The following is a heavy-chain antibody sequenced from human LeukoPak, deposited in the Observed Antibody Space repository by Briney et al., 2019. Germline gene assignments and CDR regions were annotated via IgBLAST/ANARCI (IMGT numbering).Heavy chain of an antibody. CDR1: GGSISSSSYY. Sequence: SETLSLTCTVSGGSISSSSYYWGWIRQPPGKGPEWIGSVYYSGSTYYNPSLKSRVTISVDTSKNQFSLKLSSVTAADTAVYYCARDRQQLVRGDYFDYWGQGTLVTVSS. V-gene: IGHV4-39*07. J-gene: IGHJ4*02. CDR2: VYYSGST. D-gene: IGHD6-13*01. CDR3: ARDRQQLVRGDYFDY.